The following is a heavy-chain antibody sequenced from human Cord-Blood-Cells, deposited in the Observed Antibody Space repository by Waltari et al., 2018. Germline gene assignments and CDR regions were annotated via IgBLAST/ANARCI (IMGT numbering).Heavy chain of an antibody. CDR1: TGSFCGCY. D-gene: IGHD3-10*01. CDR2: INHSGRT. J-gene: IGHJ6*02. V-gene: IGHV4-34*01. Sequence: QHRAAAVFGPSGTPFPTSRVETGSFCGCYNNWFRQPPRKGLESIREINHSGRTDYNPSLKSRVTISVDTSKNQFSLKLSSGTAADTAVYYCARKLVSALYGMDSWGQGTTVTVSS. CDR3: ARKLVSALYGMDS.